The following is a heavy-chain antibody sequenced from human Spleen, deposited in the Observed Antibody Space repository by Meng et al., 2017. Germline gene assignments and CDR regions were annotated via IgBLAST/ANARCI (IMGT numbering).Heavy chain of an antibody. CDR1: GFTVSINY. CDR3: ATGAAAADH. CDR2: IKRNSDGGTI. Sequence: GESLKISCAASGFTVSINYMNWVRQAPGKGLEWVGRIKRNSDGGTIDYAAPVKGRFTISRDDSKNTLYLQMDSLIIEDTAVYFCATGAAAADHWGQGTLVTVSS. D-gene: IGHD6-13*01. V-gene: IGHV3-15*01. J-gene: IGHJ4*02.